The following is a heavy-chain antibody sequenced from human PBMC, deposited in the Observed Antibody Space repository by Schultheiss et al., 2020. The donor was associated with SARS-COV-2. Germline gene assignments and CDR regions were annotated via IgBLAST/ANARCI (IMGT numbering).Heavy chain of an antibody. J-gene: IGHJ4*02. V-gene: IGHV3-48*03. CDR1: GFTFSSYA. Sequence: GESLKISCAASGFTFSSYALPCVRQAPGKGLEWVSYISSSGSTIYYADYVKGRFTISRDNAKNSLYLQMNSLRAEDTAVYYCARDPSYYYDSSGYYFDYWGQGTLVTVSS. CDR2: ISSSGSTI. CDR3: ARDPSYYYDSSGYYFDY. D-gene: IGHD3-22*01.